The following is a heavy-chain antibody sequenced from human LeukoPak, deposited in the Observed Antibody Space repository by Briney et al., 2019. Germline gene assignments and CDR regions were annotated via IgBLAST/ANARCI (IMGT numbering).Heavy chain of an antibody. CDR1: GGSISSSSYY. D-gene: IGHD6-13*01. CDR2: IYYSGST. J-gene: IGHJ4*02. CDR3: ARRSSSSWAFDY. Sequence: PSETLSLTCTVSGGSISSSSYYWGWIRQPPGKGLEWIGSIYYSGSTYYNPSLKSRVTISVDTSKNQFSLKLSSVTAADAAVYYCARRSSSSWAFDYWGQGTLVTVSS. V-gene: IGHV4-39*01.